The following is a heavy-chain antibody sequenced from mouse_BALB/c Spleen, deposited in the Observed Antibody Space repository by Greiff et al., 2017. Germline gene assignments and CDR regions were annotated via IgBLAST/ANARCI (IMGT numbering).Heavy chain of an antibody. CDR1: GYTFTSYW. D-gene: IGHD2-1*01. V-gene: IGHV1-7*01. J-gene: IGHJ3*01. CDR2: INPSTGYT. CDR3: ATGNYWFAY. Sequence: QVHVKQSGAELAKPGASVKMSCKASGYTFTSYWMHWVKQRPGQGLEWIGYINPSTGYTEYNQKFKDKATLTADKSSSTAYMQLSSLTSEDSAVYYCATGNYWFAYWGQGTLVTVSA.